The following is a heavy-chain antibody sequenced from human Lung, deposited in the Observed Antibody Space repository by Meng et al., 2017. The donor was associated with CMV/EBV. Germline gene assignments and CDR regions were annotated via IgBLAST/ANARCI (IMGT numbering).Heavy chain of an antibody. CDR2: IKQDGSEK. CDR1: GFTSSSYW. J-gene: IGHJ6*02. V-gene: IGHV3-7*01. Sequence: GEXXKISCAASGFTSSSYWMSWVRQAPGKGLEWVANIKQDGSEKYYVDSVKGRFTISRDNAKNSLYLQMNSLRAEDTVVYYCARDRTGYSSGWYGYYGMDVWGQGXTVTVSS. D-gene: IGHD6-19*01. CDR3: ARDRTGYSSGWYGYYGMDV.